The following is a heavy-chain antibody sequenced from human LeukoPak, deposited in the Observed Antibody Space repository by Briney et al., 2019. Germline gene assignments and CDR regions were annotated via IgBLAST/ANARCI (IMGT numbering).Heavy chain of an antibody. J-gene: IGHJ4*02. CDR2: IYYSGST. CDR1: GGSISSSSYY. Sequence: SGTLSLACTVSGGSISSSSYYWGWIRQPPGKGLEWIGSIYYSGSTYYNPSLKSRVTISIDTSKNQFSLKLSSVTAADTAVYYCARSYSSSSRNFDYWGQGTLVTVSS. CDR3: ARSYSSSSRNFDY. D-gene: IGHD6-6*01. V-gene: IGHV4-39*01.